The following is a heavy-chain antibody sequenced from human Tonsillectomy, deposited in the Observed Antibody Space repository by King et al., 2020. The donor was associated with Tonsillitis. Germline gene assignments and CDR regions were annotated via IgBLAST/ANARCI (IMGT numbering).Heavy chain of an antibody. J-gene: IGHJ4*02. CDR3: AREGTVVGLDC. V-gene: IGHV3-33*08. CDR2: TWPDGNKK. Sequence: VQLGESGGGVVQPGRSLRLSCAVSGFTFSTSDMHWVRQAPGKGLEWVAITWPDGNKKYCADSVRGRFTISRDNSKNTLYQQMNSLRVEDTAVYYWAREGTVVGLDCWDQGTPVTVSS. CDR1: GFTFSTSD. D-gene: IGHD2-15*01.